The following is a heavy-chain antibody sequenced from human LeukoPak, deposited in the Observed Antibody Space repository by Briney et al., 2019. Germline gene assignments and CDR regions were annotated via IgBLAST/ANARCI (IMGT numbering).Heavy chain of an antibody. V-gene: IGHV1-2*02. J-gene: IGHJ6*02. CDR1: GYTFTGYY. CDR2: INPNSGGT. D-gene: IGHD3-10*01. Sequence: GASVKVSCKASGYTFTGYYMHWVRQAPGQGLEWMGWINPNSGGTNYAQKFQGRVTMTRDTSISTAYMGLSGLRSDDTAVYYCASVYYGSGSYPRLYYYYGMDVWGQGTTVTVSS. CDR3: ASVYYGSGSYPRLYYYYGMDV.